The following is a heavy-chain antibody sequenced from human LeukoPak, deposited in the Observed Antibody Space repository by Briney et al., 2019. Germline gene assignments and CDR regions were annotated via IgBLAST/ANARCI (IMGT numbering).Heavy chain of an antibody. CDR3: AKDSTYDSSGYYYYYYGMDV. CDR1: GFTFSSYG. CDR2: ISYDGSNK. D-gene: IGHD3-22*01. V-gene: IGHV3-30*18. Sequence: PGGSLRLSCAASGFTFSSYGMHWVRQAPGKGLEWVAVISYDGSNKYYAESVKGRLTISRDNSKNTLYLQMNSLRAEDTAVYYCAKDSTYDSSGYYYYYYGMDVWGQGTTVTVSS. J-gene: IGHJ6*02.